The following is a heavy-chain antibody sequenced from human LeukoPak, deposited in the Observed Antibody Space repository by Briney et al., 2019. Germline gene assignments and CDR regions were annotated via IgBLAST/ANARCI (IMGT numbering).Heavy chain of an antibody. J-gene: IGHJ4*02. Sequence: SETLSLTSTVSDGSISGYYWSWIRQPPGKGLEWIGYIYYSGRTNYNPSLKSRVTISVDTSKNQFSLKVSSVTAADTAVYYCARHQGTSGTTAYFDYWGQGTLVTVSS. CDR2: IYYSGRT. V-gene: IGHV4-59*08. CDR1: DGSISGYY. CDR3: ARHQGTSGTTAYFDY. D-gene: IGHD1-1*01.